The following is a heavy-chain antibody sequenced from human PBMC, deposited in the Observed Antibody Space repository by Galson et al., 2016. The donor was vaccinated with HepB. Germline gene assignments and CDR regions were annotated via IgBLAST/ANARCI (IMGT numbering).Heavy chain of an antibody. D-gene: IGHD3/OR15-3a*01. CDR1: GGSVRNDNYY. Sequence: SETLSLTCTVSGGSVRNDNYYWSWIRQPPGKGLEWIGNIYYSGTANYNPSLKSRVTISVDTSREQFSMELNSLTPADTGVYFCAREVIYFDSWTGYKIGQYYGLDVWGQGTTVTVSS. J-gene: IGHJ6*02. V-gene: IGHV4-61*01. CDR2: IYYSGTA. CDR3: AREVIYFDSWTGYKIGQYYGLDV.